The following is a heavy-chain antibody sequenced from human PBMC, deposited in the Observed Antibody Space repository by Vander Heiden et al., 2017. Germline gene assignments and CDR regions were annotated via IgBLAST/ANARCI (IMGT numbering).Heavy chain of an antibody. CDR2: ISYDGSNK. CDR1: GFTFSSYG. J-gene: IGHJ6*02. D-gene: IGHD3-10*01. CDR3: AKDRGFSGLYGMDV. V-gene: IGHV3-30*18. Sequence: QVQLVESGGGVVQPGRALRLSCAAYGFTFSSYGMPWVRQAPGKWLEWVAVISYDGSNKYYADSVKGRFTISRDNSKNTLYLQMNSLRAEDTAVYYCAKDRGFSGLYGMDVWGQGTTVTVSS.